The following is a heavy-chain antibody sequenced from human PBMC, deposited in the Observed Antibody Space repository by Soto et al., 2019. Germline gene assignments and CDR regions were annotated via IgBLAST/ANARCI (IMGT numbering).Heavy chain of an antibody. V-gene: IGHV4-4*02. CDR3: ARSLPTVTTL. J-gene: IGHJ4*02. CDR2: IFHSGST. CDR1: GDSIRSTNW. D-gene: IGHD4-17*01. Sequence: QVQLQESGPGLVKPSGTLSLTCAVSGDSIRSTNWWSWVRQPPGKGLEWIGEIFHSGSTNYNPSLNSRVTISVDKSKNQFSLKLSSVTAADTAVYYCARSLPTVTTLWGQGTLVTVSS.